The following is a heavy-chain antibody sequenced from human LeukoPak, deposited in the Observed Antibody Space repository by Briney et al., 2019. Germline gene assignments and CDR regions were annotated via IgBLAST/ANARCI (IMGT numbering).Heavy chain of an antibody. CDR1: GGSISSSSYY. D-gene: IGHD6-19*01. Sequence: PSETLSLTCTVSGGSISSSSYYWGWIRQPPGKGLEWIGSIYYSGSTYYNPSLKSRVTISVDTPKNQFSLKLSSVTAADTAVYYCARISWAVAGTPDYWGQGTLVTVSS. J-gene: IGHJ4*02. V-gene: IGHV4-39*01. CDR3: ARISWAVAGTPDY. CDR2: IYYSGST.